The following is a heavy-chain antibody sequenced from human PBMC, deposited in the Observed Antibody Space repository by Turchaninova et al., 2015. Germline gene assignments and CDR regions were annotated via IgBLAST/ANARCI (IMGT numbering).Heavy chain of an antibody. V-gene: IGHV4-34*01. J-gene: IGHJ5*02. CDR1: GGSFSGYS. CDR2: INHSGST. Sequence: QVQLQQWGAGLLQPSETLSLTCAVYGGSFSGYSWSLIRQPPGKGLEWIGEINHSGSTNYNPSLKSRVTISVDTSKNQFSLKLSSVTAADTAVYYCARGIVVVPAAILGWFDPWGQGTLVTVSS. D-gene: IGHD2-2*01. CDR3: ARGIVVVPAAILGWFDP.